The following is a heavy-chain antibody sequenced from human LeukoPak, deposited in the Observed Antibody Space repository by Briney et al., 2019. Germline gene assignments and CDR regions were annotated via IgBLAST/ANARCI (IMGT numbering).Heavy chain of an antibody. CDR3: TTFYHEYSPY. J-gene: IGHJ4*02. CDR1: GFSLMNAW. CDR2: IKSNADGGTP. D-gene: IGHD2/OR15-2a*01. Sequence: GGSLRLSCAASGFSLMNAWMIWVRQAPGKGLEWVGRIKSNADGGTPDYAAPARGRFTISRDDSKNTLYLQMNSLKTEDTAVYYCTTFYHEYSPYWGRGTLVTVSS. V-gene: IGHV3-15*01.